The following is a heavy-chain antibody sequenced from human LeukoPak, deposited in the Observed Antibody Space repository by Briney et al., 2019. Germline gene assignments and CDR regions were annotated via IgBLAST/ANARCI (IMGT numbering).Heavy chain of an antibody. V-gene: IGHV4-39*01. D-gene: IGHD3-10*01. J-gene: IGHJ4*02. CDR2: IYYTGST. CDR3: ARHDTPSSRRYMRGSPADVDY. CDR1: GGSISSSSYY. Sequence: SETLSLTCTVSGGSISSSSYYWGWIRQPPGQGLVWIGCIYYTGSTYYNPSLKSRVTISVDTSKNQFSLKLSSVTAADTAVYYCARHDTPSSRRYMRGSPADVDYWGQGTLVTVSS.